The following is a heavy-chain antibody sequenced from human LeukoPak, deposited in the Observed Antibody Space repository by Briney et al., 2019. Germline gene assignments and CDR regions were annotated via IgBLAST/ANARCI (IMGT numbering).Heavy chain of an antibody. Sequence: GASVKVSCKVSGYTLTELSMHWVRQAPGKGLEWMGGFDPEDGETIYAQKFQGRVTITEDTSTDTAYMELSSLRSEDTAVYYCATAADIVATIPFDYWGQGTLSPSPQ. J-gene: IGHJ4*02. V-gene: IGHV1-24*01. CDR3: ATAADIVATIPFDY. D-gene: IGHD5-12*01. CDR1: GYTLTELS. CDR2: FDPEDGET.